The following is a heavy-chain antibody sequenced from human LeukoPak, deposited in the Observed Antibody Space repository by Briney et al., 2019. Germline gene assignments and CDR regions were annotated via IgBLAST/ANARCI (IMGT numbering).Heavy chain of an antibody. V-gene: IGHV2-5*01. CDR2: IYWSDDK. J-gene: IGHJ4*02. Sequence: KESGPTLVNPTQTLTLTCTFSGFSLSTGGVGVGWIRQPPGKALEWLALIYWSDDKRYSPSLKSRLTITKDTSKNQVVLTMTNMDPVDTATYYCAHKRRVSRYYDSSGYYYVGYFDYWGQGTLVTVSS. CDR3: AHKRRVSRYYDSSGYYYVGYFDY. CDR1: GFSLSTGGVG. D-gene: IGHD3-22*01.